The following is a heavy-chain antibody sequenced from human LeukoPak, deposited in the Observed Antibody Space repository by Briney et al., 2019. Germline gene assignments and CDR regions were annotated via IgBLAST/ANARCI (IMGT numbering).Heavy chain of an antibody. CDR3: AKDTYYYDSSGYSHYFDY. Sequence: GGSLRLSCAASGFTFSSYSMNWVRQAPGKGLEWVSYISSSSSTIYYADSVKGRFTISRDNSKNTLYLQMNSLRAEDTAVYYCAKDTYYYDSSGYSHYFDYWGQGTLVTVSS. V-gene: IGHV3-48*01. CDR2: ISSSSSTI. CDR1: GFTFSSYS. J-gene: IGHJ4*02. D-gene: IGHD3-22*01.